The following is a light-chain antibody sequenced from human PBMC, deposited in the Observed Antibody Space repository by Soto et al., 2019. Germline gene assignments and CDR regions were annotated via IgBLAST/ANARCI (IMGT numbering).Light chain of an antibody. Sequence: EIVLTQSPATLSLSPGERATLSCRASQSVSSYFAWYQQKPGQAPNLLIYDASNRATGIPARFSGSGSGTDFTLTISSLEPEDFAVYYCQQRGTWPVTFGQGTKVEI. V-gene: IGKV3-11*01. CDR3: QQRGTWPVT. CDR2: DAS. J-gene: IGKJ1*01. CDR1: QSVSSY.